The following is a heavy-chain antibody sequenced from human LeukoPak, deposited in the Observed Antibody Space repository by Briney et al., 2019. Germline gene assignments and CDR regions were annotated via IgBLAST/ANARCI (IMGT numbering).Heavy chain of an antibody. CDR3: ARDPPYSSSWYNWFDP. CDR2: ISSGGSTT. D-gene: IGHD6-13*01. Sequence: GGSLRLSCAASGFAFNNYVMTWVRQAPGKGLELVSYISSGGSTTYYIDSVKGRFTISRDNAKNSLYLQMNSLRAEDTAVYYCARDPPYSSSWYNWFDPWGQGTLVTVSS. V-gene: IGHV3-48*04. J-gene: IGHJ5*02. CDR1: GFAFNNYV.